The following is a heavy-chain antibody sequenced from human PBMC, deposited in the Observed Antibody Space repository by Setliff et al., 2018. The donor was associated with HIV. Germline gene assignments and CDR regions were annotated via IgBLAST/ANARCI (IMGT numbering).Heavy chain of an antibody. Sequence: PSESMSLTCTVSGGSISNYYWTWNRQPPGKGLEWVVYIYYSGNTNYNTYLKRRVTISVDTSKNQFSLSLSSVTAADTAVYYCARGSGRFCSGGRCSAFDYWGQGTLVTVSS. CDR2: IYYSGNT. CDR1: GGSISNYY. J-gene: IGHJ4*02. V-gene: IGHV4-59*12. CDR3: ARGSGRFCSGGRCSAFDY. D-gene: IGHD2-15*01.